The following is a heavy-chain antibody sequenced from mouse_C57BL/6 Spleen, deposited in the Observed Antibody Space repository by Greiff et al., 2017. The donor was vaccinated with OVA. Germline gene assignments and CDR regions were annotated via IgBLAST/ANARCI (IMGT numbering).Heavy chain of an antibody. CDR1: GFTFTDYY. CDR2: IRNKANGYTT. CDR3: ARSTGSIYWYFDV. Sequence: EVQRVESGGGLVQPGGSLSLSCAASGFTFTDYYMSWVRQPPGKALEWLGFIRNKANGYTTEYSASVKGRFTISRDNSQSILYLQMNALRAEDSATYYCARSTGSIYWYFDVWGTGTTVTVSS. D-gene: IGHD4-1*02. J-gene: IGHJ1*03. V-gene: IGHV7-3*01.